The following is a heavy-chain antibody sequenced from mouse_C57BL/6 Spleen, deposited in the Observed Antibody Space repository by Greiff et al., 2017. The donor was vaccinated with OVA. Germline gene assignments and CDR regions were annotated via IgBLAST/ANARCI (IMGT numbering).Heavy chain of an antibody. CDR2: IYPGDGDT. CDR3: ARSLIEGAMDY. J-gene: IGHJ4*01. V-gene: IGHV1-82*01. Sequence: VQLKQSGPELVKPGASVKISCKASGYAFSSSWMNWVKQRPGKGLEWIGRIYPGDGDTNYNGKFKGKATLTADKSSSTAYMQLSSLTSEDSAVYFCARSLIEGAMDYWGQGTSVTVSS. D-gene: IGHD1-1*01. CDR1: GYAFSSSW.